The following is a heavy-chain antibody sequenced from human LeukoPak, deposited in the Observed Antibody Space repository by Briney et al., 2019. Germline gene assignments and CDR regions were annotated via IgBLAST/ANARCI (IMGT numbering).Heavy chain of an antibody. CDR2: ISSSSSYI. CDR3: AKQLGYCSDGSCYFPY. V-gene: IGHV3-21*04. Sequence: PGGSLRLSCAASGFTFSSYSMNWVRQAPGKGLEWVSSISSSSSYIYYADSVQGRSTISRDNSKSTLCLQMNSLRAEDTAVYYCAKQLGYCSDGSCYFPYWGQGTLVTVSS. D-gene: IGHD2-15*01. CDR1: GFTFSSYS. J-gene: IGHJ4*02.